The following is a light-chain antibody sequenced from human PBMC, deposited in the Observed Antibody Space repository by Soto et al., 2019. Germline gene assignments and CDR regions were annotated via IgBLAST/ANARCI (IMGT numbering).Light chain of an antibody. CDR3: GSYAGSITV. Sequence: QSALTQPPSASGSPGQSVTISCTGTSSDVGSYNYVSWYQQHPGKAPKLMIYEVSKRPSGVPDRFSGFKSGNTASLTVSGLQAEDEADYYCGSYAGSITVFGTGTKVTVL. CDR1: SSDVGSYNY. CDR2: EVS. V-gene: IGLV2-8*01. J-gene: IGLJ1*01.